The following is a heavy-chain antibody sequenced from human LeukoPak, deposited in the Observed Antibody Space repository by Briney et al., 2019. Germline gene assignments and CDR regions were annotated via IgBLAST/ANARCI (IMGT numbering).Heavy chain of an antibody. V-gene: IGHV4-59*01. J-gene: IGHJ5*01. CDR1: GGFINSYY. Sequence: SETLSLTCTVSGGFINSYYWSWIRQPPGKGLEWIGYIHYSGSTNYNPSLKSRVTISVDTSKNQFSLKLRSVTAADTAVYFCARDRSIADRIAGSWLDSWGQGALVTVSS. D-gene: IGHD6-6*01. CDR2: IHYSGST. CDR3: ARDRSIADRIAGSWLDS.